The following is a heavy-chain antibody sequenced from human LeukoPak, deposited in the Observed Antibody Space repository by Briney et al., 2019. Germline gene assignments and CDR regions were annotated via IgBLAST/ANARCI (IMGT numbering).Heavy chain of an antibody. J-gene: IGHJ4*02. CDR1: GGSISSYY. CDR3: ASYSSGYSDY. D-gene: IGHD3-22*01. Sequence: SETLSLTCTVCGGSISSYYWSWIRQPPGKGLEWIGYFYYSGSTNYNPSLKSRVTISVDTSKNQFSLKLSSVTAADTSVYYCASYSSGYSDYWGQGTLVTVSS. V-gene: IGHV4-59*12. CDR2: FYYSGST.